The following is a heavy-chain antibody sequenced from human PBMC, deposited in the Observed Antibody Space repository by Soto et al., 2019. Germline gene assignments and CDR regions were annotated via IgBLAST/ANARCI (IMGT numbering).Heavy chain of an antibody. J-gene: IGHJ4*02. CDR2: INHSGST. CDR1: GGSFSGYY. D-gene: IGHD1-26*01. Sequence: QVQLQQWGAGLLKPSETLSLTCAVYGGSFSGYYWSWIRQPPGKGLEWIGEINHSGSTNYNPSLKSRVTISVDTSKNQFSLKLSSVTAADTAVYYCARGRRVGPLIFDYWGQGTLVTVSS. CDR3: ARGRRVGPLIFDY. V-gene: IGHV4-34*01.